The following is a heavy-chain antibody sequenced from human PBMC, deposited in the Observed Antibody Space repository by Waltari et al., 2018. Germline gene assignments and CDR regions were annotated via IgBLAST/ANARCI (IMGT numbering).Heavy chain of an antibody. D-gene: IGHD4-17*01. CDR2: INAGNGNT. V-gene: IGHV1-3*01. CDR1: GYTFTSYA. Sequence: QVQLVQSGAEVKKPGASVKVSCKASGYTFTSYAMPWVRQAPGQRLEWMGWINAGNGNTKYSQKFQGRVTITRDTSASTAYMELSSLRSEDTAVYYCARPNPYGDYPGGYYYYGMDVWGQGTTVTVSS. J-gene: IGHJ6*02. CDR3: ARPNPYGDYPGGYYYYGMDV.